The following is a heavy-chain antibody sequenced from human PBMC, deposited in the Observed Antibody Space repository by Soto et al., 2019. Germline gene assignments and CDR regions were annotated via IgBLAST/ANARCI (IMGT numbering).Heavy chain of an antibody. Sequence: PGGSLRLSCAASGFTFSSYAMSWVRQAPGKGLEWVSAISGSGGSTYYAGSVKGRFTISRDNSKNTLYLQMNSLRAEDTAVYYCAKDKISYCGGDCPFDYWGQGTLVTVSS. CDR1: GFTFSSYA. CDR3: AKDKISYCGGDCPFDY. D-gene: IGHD2-21*02. CDR2: ISGSGGST. V-gene: IGHV3-23*01. J-gene: IGHJ4*02.